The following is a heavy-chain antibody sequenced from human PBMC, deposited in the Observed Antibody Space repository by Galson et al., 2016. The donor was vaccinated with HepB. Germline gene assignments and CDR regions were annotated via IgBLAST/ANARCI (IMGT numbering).Heavy chain of an antibody. Sequence: SVKVSCKASGGIFSSSAISWVRQAPGQGLEWMGGIIPVFRTTNYAQQFQGRVTMTGDESTSTAYLEFISLKSGDTAVYYCAADGAVPATFDYWGQGTLVPVSS. J-gene: IGHJ4*02. D-gene: IGHD6-25*01. V-gene: IGHV1-69*13. CDR2: IIPVFRTT. CDR3: AADGAVPATFDY. CDR1: GGIFSSSA.